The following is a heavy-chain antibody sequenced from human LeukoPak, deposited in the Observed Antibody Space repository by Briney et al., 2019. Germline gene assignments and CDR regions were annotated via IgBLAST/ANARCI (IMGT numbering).Heavy chain of an antibody. J-gene: IGHJ6*04. Sequence: RPSETLSLTCNVSGGSISNYFWSWIRQPAGKGLEWIGRIYTSGSTNYNPSLKSRVTISLDTSKNQFSLKLSSVTAADTAVYYCARQDVWGKGTTVTVSS. V-gene: IGHV4-4*07. CDR1: GGSISNYF. CDR2: IYTSGST. CDR3: ARQDV.